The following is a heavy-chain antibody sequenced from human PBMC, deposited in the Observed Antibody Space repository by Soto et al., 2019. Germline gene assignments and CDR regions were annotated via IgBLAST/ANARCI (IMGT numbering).Heavy chain of an antibody. CDR2: IYYSGST. J-gene: IGHJ4*02. CDR3: ARSHLYYDSSGYPDY. V-gene: IGHV4-31*03. Sequence: SETLSLTCTVSGGSISSGGYYWSWIRQHPGKGLEWIGYIYYSGSTYYNPSLKSRVTISVDTSKNQFSLYLQMNSLRAEDTAVYYCARSHLYYDSSGYPDYWGQGTLVTVSS. CDR1: GGSISSGGYY. D-gene: IGHD3-22*01.